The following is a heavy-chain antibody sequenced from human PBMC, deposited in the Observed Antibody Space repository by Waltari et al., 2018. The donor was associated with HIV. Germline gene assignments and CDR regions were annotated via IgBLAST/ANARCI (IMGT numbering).Heavy chain of an antibody. CDR3: ARDINGGWGY. D-gene: IGHD7-27*01. CDR2: SSRSSSSI. V-gene: IGHV3-48*01. J-gene: IGHJ4*02. Sequence: EVQLVESGGGLVQPGGSLRLSCAASGFTFSNYTMNWVRQDPGKGLEWVSYSSRSSSSIVYADSVKGRFTISRDNAKNSLYLQMNSLRVEDTAVYYCARDINGGWGYWGQGTLVTVAS. CDR1: GFTFSNYT.